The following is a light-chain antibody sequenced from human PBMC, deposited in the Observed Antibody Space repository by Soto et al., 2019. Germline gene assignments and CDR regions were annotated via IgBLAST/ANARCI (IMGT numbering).Light chain of an antibody. J-gene: IGKJ2*01. V-gene: IGKV3-15*01. Sequence: EIVMTQSPATLSVSPGERATLSCRASQSVSSSLAWFQQKPGQAPRLLIYAASARATGIAARLSGSGSGTEFNLTISSLQSEDFAVYYCLQHKSWPFTFGQGNKLEIK. CDR1: QSVSSS. CDR2: AAS. CDR3: LQHKSWPFT.